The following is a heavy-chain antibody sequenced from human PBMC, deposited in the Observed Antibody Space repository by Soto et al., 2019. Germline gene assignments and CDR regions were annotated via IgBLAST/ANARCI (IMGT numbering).Heavy chain of an antibody. D-gene: IGHD1-20*01. V-gene: IGHV3-30*18. CDR3: AKQAFPVLISPYFDY. CDR2: ISYDGSNK. CDR1: GFTFSSYG. J-gene: IGHJ4*02. Sequence: GGSLRLSCAASGFTFSSYGMHWVRQAPGKGLEWVAVISYDGSNKYYADSVKGRFTISRDNSKNTLYLQMNSLRAEDTAVYYCAKQAFPVLISPYFDYWGQGALVTVSS.